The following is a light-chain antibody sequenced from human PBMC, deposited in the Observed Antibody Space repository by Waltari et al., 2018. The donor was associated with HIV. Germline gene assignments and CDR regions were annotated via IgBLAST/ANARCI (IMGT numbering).Light chain of an antibody. CDR2: SNN. V-gene: IGLV1-47*01. CDR1: NSNIGSSS. CDR3: STWDESQSFQV. J-gene: IGLJ3*02. Sequence: QPVLTQLPSMSGTPGQTVTISCSGSNSNIGSSSMYWYQHLPGTTPRLLIYSNNERLAWFPDRFSGSTSGTSASLTISWLRSEDEADYYCSTWDESQSFQVFGGGTKVTVL.